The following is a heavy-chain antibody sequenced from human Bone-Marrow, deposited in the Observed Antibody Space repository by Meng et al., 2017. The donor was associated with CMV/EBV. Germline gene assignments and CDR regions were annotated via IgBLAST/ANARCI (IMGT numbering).Heavy chain of an antibody. J-gene: IGHJ5*02. CDR2: INHSGST. D-gene: IGHD6-13*01. V-gene: IGHV4-39*07. Sequence: GSLRLSCTVSGGSISSSSYYWGWIRQPPGKGLEWIGEINHSGSTNYNPSLKSRVTISVDTSKNQFSLKLSSVTAADTAVYYCARGRIPWYSSSWLNWFDPWGQGTLVTVSS. CDR1: GGSISSSSYY. CDR3: ARGRIPWYSSSWLNWFDP.